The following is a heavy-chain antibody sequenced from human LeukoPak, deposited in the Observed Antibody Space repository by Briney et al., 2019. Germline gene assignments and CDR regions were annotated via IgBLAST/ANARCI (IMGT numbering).Heavy chain of an antibody. V-gene: IGHV3-53*01. J-gene: IGHJ4*02. CDR3: AKPDEITMVRGDLFDY. D-gene: IGHD3-10*01. Sequence: GGSLRLSCAASVFTVSSHYMSWVSQAPGKGLECGSVIYSGGGTYYAGYVKGRLAISRDNSKNTLYLQMNSLRGEDTAVYYCAKPDEITMVRGDLFDYWGQGTLVTVSS. CDR1: VFTVSSHY. CDR2: IYSGGGT.